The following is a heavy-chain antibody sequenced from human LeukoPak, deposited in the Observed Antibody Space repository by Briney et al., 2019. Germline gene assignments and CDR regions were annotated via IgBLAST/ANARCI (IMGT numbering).Heavy chain of an antibody. Sequence: GASVKVSCKASGDTFIPYTFSWVRQAPGQGLEWIGRIIPSLDVANYAQKFQGRVTLSVDRDTATTYMELRSLRSDDTAVYYCARDPGSLAAAGTVDNWFDPWGQGTLVTVSS. J-gene: IGHJ5*02. CDR3: ARDPGSLAAAGTVDNWFDP. CDR2: IIPSLDVA. D-gene: IGHD6-13*01. CDR1: GDTFIPYT. V-gene: IGHV1-69*04.